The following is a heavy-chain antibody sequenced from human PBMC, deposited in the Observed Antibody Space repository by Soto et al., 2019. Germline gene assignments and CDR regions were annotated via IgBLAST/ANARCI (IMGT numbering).Heavy chain of an antibody. CDR1: GGSMRGQH. CDR3: ATYTVGEGGRGY. D-gene: IGHD3-16*01. J-gene: IGHJ4*02. V-gene: IGHV4-4*09. Sequence: QVQLQESGPGLVKPSETLSLTCTVSGGSMRGQHWSWIRQPPGKGLEWIGHHSDSTNYNPSLKSRITISTHTSKSQFSLKVSSVTAADTAVYYCATYTVGEGGRGYWGQGTLVAVSS. CDR2: HHSDST.